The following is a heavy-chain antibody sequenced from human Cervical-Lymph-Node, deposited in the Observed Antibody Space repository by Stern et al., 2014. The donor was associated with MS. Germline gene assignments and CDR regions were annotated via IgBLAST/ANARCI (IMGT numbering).Heavy chain of an antibody. J-gene: IGHJ4*02. V-gene: IGHV4-30-4*01. D-gene: IGHD3-22*01. CDR3: ARDRSYYSFDY. CDR2: IYYSGNT. Sequence: QLQLQESGPGLVKPSQTLSLTCSVSGGSITSGDAYWSWIRQPPGKGLEWIGYIYYSGNTYYNPSLKSRLSVDTSKNQFSLKLISVTAADTAVYYCARDRSYYSFDYWGQGTLVTVSS. CDR1: GGSITSGDAY.